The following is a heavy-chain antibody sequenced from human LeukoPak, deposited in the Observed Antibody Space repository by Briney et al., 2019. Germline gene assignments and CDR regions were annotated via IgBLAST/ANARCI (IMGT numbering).Heavy chain of an antibody. J-gene: IGHJ3*02. CDR2: ISAYNGNT. CDR3: ARVPWSVSYFAGFEI. CDR1: GYTFTSYG. V-gene: IGHV1-18*01. Sequence: ASVKVSCKASGYTFTSYGISWVRQAPGQGLEWMGWISAYNGNTNYAQKLQGRVTMTTDTSTSTAYMELRSLRSDDTAVYYYARVPWSVSYFAGFEIWGQGTMVIVSS. D-gene: IGHD3-10*01.